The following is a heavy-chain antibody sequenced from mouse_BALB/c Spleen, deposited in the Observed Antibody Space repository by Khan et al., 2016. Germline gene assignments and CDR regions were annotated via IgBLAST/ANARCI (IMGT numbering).Heavy chain of an antibody. J-gene: IGHJ4*01. V-gene: IGHV3-2*02. Sequence: EVQLQESGPGLVKPSQSLSLTCTVTGYSITSDYAWNWIRQFPGNKLEWMGYISYSGSTRYYPSFKSRISITRDTSKNQFFLQLNSVTTEDTATYYCARTPTAYYTMDYWGQGTSVTVSS. CDR2: ISYSGST. CDR3: ARTPTAYYTMDY. D-gene: IGHD1-2*01. CDR1: GYSITSDYA.